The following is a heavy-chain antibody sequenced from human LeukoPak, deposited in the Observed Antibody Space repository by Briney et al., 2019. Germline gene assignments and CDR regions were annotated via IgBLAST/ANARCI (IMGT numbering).Heavy chain of an antibody. CDR3: AKSQFCFDI. CDR1: GGSFSGHL. V-gene: IGHV4-34*01. CDR2: INKAGST. D-gene: IGHD3-9*01. Sequence: SDTLSLTCGVSGGSFSGHLWSWIRQPPGKGLQWIGEINKAGSTNYNPSFKSRLTLSLDTSKNQMFLNLSSVTAADTAMYYCAKSQFCFDIWGQGTTVIVFS. J-gene: IGHJ3*02.